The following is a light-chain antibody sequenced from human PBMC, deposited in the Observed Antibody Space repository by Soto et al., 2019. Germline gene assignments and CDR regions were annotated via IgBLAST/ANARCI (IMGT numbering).Light chain of an antibody. CDR3: QQCNNYPLT. CDR2: DAS. J-gene: IGKJ4*02. V-gene: IGKV3D-20*02. CDR1: QTVRNNY. Sequence: EFVLTQSPGTLSLSPGERATLSCRASQTVRNNYLAWYQQKPGQAPRLLIYDASSRATGIPDRFSGSGSGTDFTLTISRLEPEDFAAYYCQQCNNYPLTFGGGTKVDIK.